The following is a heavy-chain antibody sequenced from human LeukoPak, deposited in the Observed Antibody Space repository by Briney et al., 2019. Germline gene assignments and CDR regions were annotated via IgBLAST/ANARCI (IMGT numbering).Heavy chain of an antibody. D-gene: IGHD2-15*01. CDR2: INHSGST. CDR3: ARPSGPNDY. Sequence: SETLSLTCAVYGGSFSGYYWSWIRQPPGKGLEWIGEINHSGSTNYNPSLKSRVTISVDTSKNQFSLKLSSVTAADTAVYYCARPSGPNDYWGQGTLVTVSS. V-gene: IGHV4-34*01. CDR1: GGSFSGYY. J-gene: IGHJ4*02.